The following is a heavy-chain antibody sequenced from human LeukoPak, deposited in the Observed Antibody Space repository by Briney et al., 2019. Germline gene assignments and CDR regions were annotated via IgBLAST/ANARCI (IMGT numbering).Heavy chain of an antibody. V-gene: IGHV3-64*01. J-gene: IGHJ4*02. Sequence: GSVKVSCKASGGTFSSYAMHWIRQAPGKGLEYVSAISSNGGSTYYANSVKGRFTISRDNSKNTLYLQMGSLRAEDMAVYYCARDGRGSYPIYYFDYWGQGTLVTVSS. CDR3: ARDGRGSYPIYYFDY. CDR2: ISSNGGST. D-gene: IGHD1-26*01. CDR1: GGTFSSYA.